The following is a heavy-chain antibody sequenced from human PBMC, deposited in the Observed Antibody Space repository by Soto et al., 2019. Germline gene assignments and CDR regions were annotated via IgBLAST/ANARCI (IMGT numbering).Heavy chain of an antibody. CDR2: IHYTGTT. J-gene: IGHJ4*02. Sequence: SETLSLTCVVSGGPINGDYWSWLRQPPGKGLEWIGFIHYTGTTRYNPSLKSRLTILLDRSKNQFSLNLNSVTAADTAVYYCAKGAGWYHFWGQGTLVTVSS. CDR3: AKGAGWYHF. CDR1: GGPINGDY. D-gene: IGHD2-15*01. V-gene: IGHV4-59*01.